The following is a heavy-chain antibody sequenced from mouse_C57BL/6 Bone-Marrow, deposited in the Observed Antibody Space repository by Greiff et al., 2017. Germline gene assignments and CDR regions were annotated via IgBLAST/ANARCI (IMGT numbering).Heavy chain of an antibody. Sequence: LVESGAEQVKPGASVKTSCKASGSAFSSFWMNWVKQRPGKGLEWIGPIYLGDGATNYHGQFKGKSTLTADKSSSTAYMQLSSRTSEVSAVYCCAREAGYFDVWGTGTTVTVSS. CDR1: GSAFSSFW. J-gene: IGHJ1*03. V-gene: IGHV1-80*01. CDR2: IYLGDGAT. CDR3: AREAGYFDV.